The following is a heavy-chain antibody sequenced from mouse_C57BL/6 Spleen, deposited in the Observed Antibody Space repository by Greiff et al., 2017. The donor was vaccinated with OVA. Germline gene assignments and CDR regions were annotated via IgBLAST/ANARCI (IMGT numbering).Heavy chain of an antibody. CDR3: ARENYDYGFAY. J-gene: IGHJ3*01. CDR1: GYTFTSYW. V-gene: IGHV1-64*01. CDR2: IHPNSGST. D-gene: IGHD2-4*01. Sequence: QVQLQQSGAELVKPGASVKLSCKASGYTFTSYWMHWVKQRPGQGLEWIGMIHPNSGSTNYNEKFKSKATLTVDKSSSTAYMQLSSLTSEDSAVYYCARENYDYGFAYWGQGTLVTVSA.